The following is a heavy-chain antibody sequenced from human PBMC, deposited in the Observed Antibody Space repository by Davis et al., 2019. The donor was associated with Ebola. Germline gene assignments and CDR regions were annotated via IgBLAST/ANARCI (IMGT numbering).Heavy chain of an antibody. J-gene: IGHJ4*02. V-gene: IGHV4-34*01. CDR1: RESFSGDY. Sequence: PSETLSLTFAVYRESFSGDYWTWTRQSPGKGMEWIGEINHSGRTYYNPSLNGRVTISLDTSKRQVSLKLNSVTAADSALYYCAGIRGQWLEDWGQGTRVTVSS. D-gene: IGHD6-19*01. CDR3: AGIRGQWLED. CDR2: INHSGRT.